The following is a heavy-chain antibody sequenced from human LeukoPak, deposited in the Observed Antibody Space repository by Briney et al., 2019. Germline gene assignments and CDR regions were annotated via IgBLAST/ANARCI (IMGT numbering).Heavy chain of an antibody. V-gene: IGHV3-7*01. CDR1: GFTFSSYG. CDR2: INPDGSQK. CDR3: AKLLGTATTYDS. J-gene: IGHJ4*02. D-gene: IGHD5-24*01. Sequence: GGSLRLSCAASGFTFSSYGMHWVRQAPGKGLEWVASINPDGSQKLYVDSVKGRFTISRDNTKSSLYLQMNSLGAEDTAMYYCAKLLGTATTYDSWGQGTRVTVSS.